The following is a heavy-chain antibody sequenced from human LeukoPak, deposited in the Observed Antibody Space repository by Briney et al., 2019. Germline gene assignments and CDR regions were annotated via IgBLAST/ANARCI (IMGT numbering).Heavy chain of an antibody. D-gene: IGHD6-19*01. J-gene: IGHJ4*02. V-gene: IGHV4-59*01. CDR3: ARGPRSSDWYSIDY. Sequence: SETLSLTCSVSGASMGSFDWGWVRQSPGKGLEWIGYVYDGGKTYYNPSLRGRVTMSVDTSNNQFSLKLRSVTAADTAVYYCARGPRSSDWYSIDYWGRGTLVTVSS. CDR1: GASMGSFD. CDR2: VYDGGKT.